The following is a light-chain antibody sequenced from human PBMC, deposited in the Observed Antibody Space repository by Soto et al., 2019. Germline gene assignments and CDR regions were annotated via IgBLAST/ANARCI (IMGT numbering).Light chain of an antibody. J-gene: IGKJ1*01. Sequence: EIVLTQSPGTLSLSPGERATLSCRASQSVSSSYLAWYQQKPGQAPRLLIYGTSSRATGIPDRFSGSGSGTEFTLTISRLEAEDFAVYYCQQYGSSPPWTFDQVTKVEIK. CDR1: QSVSSSY. CDR3: QQYGSSPPWT. CDR2: GTS. V-gene: IGKV3-20*01.